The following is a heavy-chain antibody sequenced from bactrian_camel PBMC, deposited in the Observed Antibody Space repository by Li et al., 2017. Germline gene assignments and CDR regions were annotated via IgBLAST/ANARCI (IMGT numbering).Heavy chain of an antibody. CDR2: IRRDGGET. CDR3: AADIRLCSRVVGVGKLKAVVGY. Sequence: HVQLVESGGGSVQAGGSLRLSCKVSGHSRGSNCVGWYRLPPGRAPAEREGIAAIRRDGGETWYADSVKGRFTISHDNANNTMYLQMNNLKPEDTGMYYCAADIRLCSRVVGVGKLKAVVGYWGQGTQVTVS. CDR1: GHSRGSNC. V-gene: IGHV3S45*01. D-gene: IGHD7*01. J-gene: IGHJ6*01.